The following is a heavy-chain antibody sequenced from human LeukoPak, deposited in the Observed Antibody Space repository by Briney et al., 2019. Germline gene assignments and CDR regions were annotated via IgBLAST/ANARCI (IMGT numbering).Heavy chain of an antibody. V-gene: IGHV3-20*04. D-gene: IGHD6-13*01. CDR3: ARPRIAAARGAFDI. J-gene: IGHJ3*02. CDR2: INWNGGST. Sequence: PGGSLRLSCAASGFTFDDYGMSWVRQAPGKGLEWVSGINWNGGSTGYADSVKDRFTISRDNAKNSLYLQMNSLRAEDTALYYCARPRIAAARGAFDIWGQGTMVTVSS. CDR1: GFTFDDYG.